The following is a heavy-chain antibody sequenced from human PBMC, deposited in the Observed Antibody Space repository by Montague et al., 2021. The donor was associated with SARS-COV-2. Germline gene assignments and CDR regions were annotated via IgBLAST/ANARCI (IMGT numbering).Heavy chain of an antibody. J-gene: IGHJ6*01. CDR1: GTSFSGYY. Sequence: SETLSLTCAVHGTSFSGYYWNWTRQPPGKGLEWIGEINHGGSTKYSPSLKSRLTISADTSKNQFSLKLTSVAAADTAVYYCARLRDGVGPSPILGVGPSYAYYGRAAWGRGTTVTVSS. D-gene: IGHD3-10*01. CDR3: ARLRDGVGPSPILGVGPSYAYYGRAA. V-gene: IGHV4-34*01. CDR2: INHGGST.